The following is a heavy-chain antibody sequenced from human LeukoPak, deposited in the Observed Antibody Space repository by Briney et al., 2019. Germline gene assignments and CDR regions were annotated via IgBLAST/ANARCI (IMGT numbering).Heavy chain of an antibody. CDR1: GFTFNNYV. CDR3: ARRGMNWGFFDC. J-gene: IGHJ4*02. CDR2: ITHSGDTT. D-gene: IGHD7-27*01. Sequence: HPGGSLRLSCAASGFTFNNYVMNWVRQAPGKGLGWASSITHSGDTTYYLDSVKGRFTISRDNSKNTLYLQMNSLRADDTAVYFCARRGMNWGFFDCWGQGTLVSVSS. V-gene: IGHV3-23*01.